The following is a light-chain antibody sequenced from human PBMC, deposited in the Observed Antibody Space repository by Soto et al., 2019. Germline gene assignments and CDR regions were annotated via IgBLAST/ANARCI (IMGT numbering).Light chain of an antibody. J-gene: IGKJ1*01. CDR3: QQYNSYSRT. CDR2: KAS. CDR1: QSISSW. Sequence: DIQRTQSPSPLSASVGDRVTITCRASQSISSWLAWYQQKPGKAPKLLIYKASSLESGVPSRFSGIGSGTEFTLTISSLQPDDVATDYCQQYNSYSRTVGQGTKVDI. V-gene: IGKV1-5*03.